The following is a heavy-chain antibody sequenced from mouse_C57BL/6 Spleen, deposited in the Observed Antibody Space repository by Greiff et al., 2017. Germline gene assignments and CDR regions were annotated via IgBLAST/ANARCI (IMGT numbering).Heavy chain of an antibody. CDR1: GYTFTSYW. Sequence: QVQLKQPGAELVMPGASVKLSCKASGYTFTSYWMHWVKQRPGQGLEWIGEIDPSDSYTNYNQKFKGKSTLTVDKSSSTAYMQLSSLTAEDSAVYYCARARGNYVGNYFDYWGQGTTLTVSS. CDR2: IDPSDSYT. CDR3: ARARGNYVGNYFDY. V-gene: IGHV1-69*01. J-gene: IGHJ2*01. D-gene: IGHD2-1*01.